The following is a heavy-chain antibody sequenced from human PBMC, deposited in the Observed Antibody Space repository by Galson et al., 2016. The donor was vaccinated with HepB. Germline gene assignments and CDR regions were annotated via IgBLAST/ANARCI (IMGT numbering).Heavy chain of an antibody. CDR1: GYTFTGYY. CDR3: AREGPTPGTGAFDY. CDR2: ISAYNGNT. J-gene: IGHJ4*02. V-gene: IGHV1-18*01. D-gene: IGHD3-10*01. Sequence: SVKVSCKASGYTFTGYYMHWVRQAPGQGLEWMGWISAYNGNTYYAQKLQGRVTMTTDTSTSTVYMERRSLSSDDTAVYYCAREGPTPGTGAFDYWGQGTLVTVSS.